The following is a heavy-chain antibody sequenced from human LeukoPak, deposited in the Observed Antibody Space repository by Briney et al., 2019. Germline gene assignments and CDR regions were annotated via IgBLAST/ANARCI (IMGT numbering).Heavy chain of an antibody. CDR3: AKIIAVARPDY. CDR2: ISGSGGST. D-gene: IGHD6-19*01. V-gene: IGHV3-23*01. CDR1: GGSISSGDYY. Sequence: PSETLSLTCTVSGGSISSGDYYWSWVRQAPGKGLEWVSAISGSGGSTYYADSVKGRFTISRDNSKNTLYLQMNSLRAEDTAVYYCAKIIAVARPDYWGQGTLVTVSS. J-gene: IGHJ4*02.